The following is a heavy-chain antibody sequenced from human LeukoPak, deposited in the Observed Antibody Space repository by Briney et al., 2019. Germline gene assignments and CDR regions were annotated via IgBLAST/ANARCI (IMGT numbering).Heavy chain of an antibody. CDR3: GRKISGSYYGLDY. CDR1: GYTFTNYW. J-gene: IGHJ4*02. V-gene: IGHV5-51*01. CDR2: IYPSDSET. Sequence: GESLKISCKGSGYTFTNYWIGWVGQMPGKGLEWMGIIYPSDSETRYSPSFQGQVTISVDKSISTAYLQWSSLKASDTAMYYCGRKISGSYYGLDYWGQGTLVTVSS. D-gene: IGHD1-26*01.